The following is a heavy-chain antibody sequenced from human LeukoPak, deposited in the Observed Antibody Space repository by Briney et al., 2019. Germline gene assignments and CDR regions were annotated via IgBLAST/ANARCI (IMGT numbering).Heavy chain of an antibody. D-gene: IGHD5-18*01. CDR1: GFTFTTYA. Sequence: GGSLRLSCAASGFTFTTYAMSWVRQAPGKGLEWVSYISASGVTIYYADAVKGRFTISRDNAKSSLYLQMNSLRAEDTAVYYCTRDAGTRLKYSFGYGDYWGQGALVTVSA. V-gene: IGHV3-48*03. CDR3: TRDAGTRLKYSFGYGDY. CDR2: ISASGVTI. J-gene: IGHJ4*02.